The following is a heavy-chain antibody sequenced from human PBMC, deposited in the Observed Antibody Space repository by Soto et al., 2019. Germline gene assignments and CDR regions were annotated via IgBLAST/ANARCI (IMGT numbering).Heavy chain of an antibody. J-gene: IGHJ4*02. V-gene: IGHV2-70*04. CDR3: ARIIPRYCSGGTCYSLYYFDH. D-gene: IGHD2-15*01. CDR1: GFSLNTEGIR. Sequence: SGPTLVNPTQTLTLTCTLSGFSLNTEGIRVSWIRQPPGKALEWLARIDWDDDKYYSTSLKTRLTISKDTSKNQVVLTVTNMDPVDKATYYCARIIPRYCSGGTCYSLYYFDHWGQGALVTVSS. CDR2: IDWDDDK.